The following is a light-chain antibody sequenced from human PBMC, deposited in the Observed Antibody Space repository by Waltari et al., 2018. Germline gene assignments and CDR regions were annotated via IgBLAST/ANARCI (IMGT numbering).Light chain of an antibody. Sequence: QSVLTQPPSVSGAPGQRVTISCPGSSSNIGAGYDVHWYQQLPGTAPKLPIYGNTNRPSGVPDRFSGSKSGTSASLAITGLQAEDEADYYCQSYDSSLSGSEVFGGGTKLTVL. CDR1: SSNIGAGYD. V-gene: IGLV1-40*01. CDR2: GNT. CDR3: QSYDSSLSGSEV. J-gene: IGLJ2*01.